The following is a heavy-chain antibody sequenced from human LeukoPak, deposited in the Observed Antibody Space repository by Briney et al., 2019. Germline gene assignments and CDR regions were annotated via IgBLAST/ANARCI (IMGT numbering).Heavy chain of an antibody. CDR1: GGSISSGGYS. CDR3: ARAPWGDGYEYFDY. J-gene: IGHJ4*02. D-gene: IGHD5-12*01. Sequence: SETLSLTCAASGGSISSGGYSWSWIRQPPGKGLEWIGYIYHSGSTYYNPSLKSRVTISVDRSKNQFSLKLSPVTAADTAVYYCARAPWGDGYEYFDYWGQGTLVTVSS. CDR2: IYHSGST. V-gene: IGHV4-30-2*01.